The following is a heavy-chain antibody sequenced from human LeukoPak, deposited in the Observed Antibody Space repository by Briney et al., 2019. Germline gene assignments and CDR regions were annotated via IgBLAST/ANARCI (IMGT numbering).Heavy chain of an antibody. CDR3: ARDRVVVTATPYYFDY. D-gene: IGHD2-21*02. J-gene: IGHJ4*02. V-gene: IGHV3-48*04. CDR2: ISSSSTTI. Sequence: GGSLRLSCVASGFTFSSYSINWVRQAPGKGLEWVSYISSSSTTIYYADSVKGRFTITRDNAKNSLYLQMNSLRAEDTAVYYCARDRVVVTATPYYFDYWGQGTLVTVSS. CDR1: GFTFSSYS.